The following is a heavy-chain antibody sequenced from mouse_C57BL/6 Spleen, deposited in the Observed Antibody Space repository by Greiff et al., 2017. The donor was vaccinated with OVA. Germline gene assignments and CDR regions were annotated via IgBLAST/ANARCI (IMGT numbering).Heavy chain of an antibody. CDR1: GYTFTSYW. CDR3: ARLYYYAMDY. V-gene: IGHV1-69*01. CDR2: IDPSDSYT. Sequence: QVQLKQPGAELVMPGASVKLSCTASGYTFTSYWMHWVKQRPGQGLEWIGEIDPSDSYTNYNQKFKGKSTVTVDKSSSTAYMQLSSLTSEDSAVYYCARLYYYAMDYWGQGTSVTVSS. J-gene: IGHJ4*01.